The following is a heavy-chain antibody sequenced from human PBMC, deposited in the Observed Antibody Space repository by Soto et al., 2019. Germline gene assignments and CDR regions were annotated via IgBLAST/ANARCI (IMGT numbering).Heavy chain of an antibody. CDR1: GFTFSSYA. CDR2: ISYDGSNK. J-gene: IGHJ4*02. V-gene: IGHV3-30-3*01. CDR3: ARTNYYDSSGYYY. Sequence: LRLSCAASGFTFSSYAMHWVRQAPGKGLEWVAVISYDGSNKYYADSVKGRFTISRDNSKNTLYLQMNSLRAEDTAVYYCARTNYYDSSGYYYWGQGTLVTVSS. D-gene: IGHD3-22*01.